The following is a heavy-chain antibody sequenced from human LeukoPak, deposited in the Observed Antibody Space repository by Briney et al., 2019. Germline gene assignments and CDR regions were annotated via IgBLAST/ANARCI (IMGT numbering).Heavy chain of an antibody. J-gene: IGHJ6*03. CDR1: GFTFSSYS. D-gene: IGHD1-7*01. V-gene: IGHV3-21*01. CDR3: ARGGGYNWNYVYYYYYMDV. CDR2: ISSSSSYI. Sequence: PGGSLRLSCAASGFTFSSYSMNWVRQAPGKGLEWVSSISSSSSYIYYADSVKGRFTISRDNAKNSLYLQMNSLRAEDTAVYYCARGGGYNWNYVYYYYYMDVWGKGTTVTVSS.